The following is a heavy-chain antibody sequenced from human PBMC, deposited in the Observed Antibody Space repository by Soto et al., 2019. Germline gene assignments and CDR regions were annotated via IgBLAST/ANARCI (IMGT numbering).Heavy chain of an antibody. Sequence: QVQLVQSGAEVKKPGSSVKVSCKASGGTFSSYAISWVRQAPGQGLEWMGGIIPIFGTANYAQKFQGRVTITADESTSTAYMELSRLRSEDTAVYYCAREGAYYDSSCYLKTFDYWGQGTLVTVSS. CDR1: GGTFSSYA. J-gene: IGHJ4*02. D-gene: IGHD3-22*01. CDR2: IIPIFGTA. V-gene: IGHV1-69*01. CDR3: AREGAYYDSSCYLKTFDY.